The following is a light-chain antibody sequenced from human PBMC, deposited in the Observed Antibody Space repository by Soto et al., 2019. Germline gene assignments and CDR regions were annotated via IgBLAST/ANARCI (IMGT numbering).Light chain of an antibody. V-gene: IGLV2-14*01. CDR1: SSDIGSYDY. CDR3: SSFTSNTTYV. CDR2: DVR. J-gene: IGLJ1*01. Sequence: QSVLTQPASVSGSPGQSITISCTGTSSDIGSYDYVSWYQQHPGKAPKLMIYDVRNRPSGVSNRFSGSKSGNAASLTISGLEDEDEADYYCSSFTSNTTYVFGTGTKLTVL.